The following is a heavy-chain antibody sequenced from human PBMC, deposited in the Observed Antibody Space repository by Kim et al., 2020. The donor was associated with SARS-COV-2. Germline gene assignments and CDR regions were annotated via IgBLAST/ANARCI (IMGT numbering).Heavy chain of an antibody. D-gene: IGHD3-10*01. V-gene: IGHV4-4*07. Sequence: PSLKSRVTMSVDTSKNQFSLKLSSGTAADTAVYYCASSGWGHYYYYYYMDVWGKGTTVTVSS. CDR3: ASSGWGHYYYYYYMDV. J-gene: IGHJ6*03.